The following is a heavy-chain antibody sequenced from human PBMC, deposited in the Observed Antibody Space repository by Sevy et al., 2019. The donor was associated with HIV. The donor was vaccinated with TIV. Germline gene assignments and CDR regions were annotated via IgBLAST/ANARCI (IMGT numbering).Heavy chain of an antibody. D-gene: IGHD3-22*01. Sequence: GGSLRLSCAASGFTFSSYWMNWVRQAPGKGLEWVANIKQDGSEKYYVDSVKGRFTNSRDNAKNSLYLQMNSLRAEDTAVYYCARGVYYYDSSAYFAFDIWGRGTMVIVSS. J-gene: IGHJ3*02. CDR2: IKQDGSEK. CDR1: GFTFSSYW. CDR3: ARGVYYYDSSAYFAFDI. V-gene: IGHV3-7*01.